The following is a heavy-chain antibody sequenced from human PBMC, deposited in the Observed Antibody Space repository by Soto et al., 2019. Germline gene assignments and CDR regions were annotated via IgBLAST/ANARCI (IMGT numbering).Heavy chain of an antibody. CDR3: ARDREQQGSMDV. Sequence: GGSLRLSCAASGFTFSSYAMHWVRQAPGKGLEWVAVISYDGSNKYYADSVKGRFTISRDNSKNTLYLQMNSLRAEDTAVYYCARDREQQGSMDVWGQGTTVTVSS. CDR2: ISYDGSNK. V-gene: IGHV3-30-3*01. D-gene: IGHD6-13*01. J-gene: IGHJ6*02. CDR1: GFTFSSYA.